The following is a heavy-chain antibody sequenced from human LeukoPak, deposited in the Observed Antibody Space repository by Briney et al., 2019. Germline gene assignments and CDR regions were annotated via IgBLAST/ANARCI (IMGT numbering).Heavy chain of an antibody. D-gene: IGHD3-3*01. J-gene: IGHJ4*02. CDR2: IYENGGTT. CDR3: AKGGHYTYFEY. Sequence: GGSLRLSCVGSGFTFRSHAMSWVRQAPEKGLEFVSGIYENGGTTYYADSVRGRFTISRDNSENTLYLQMDSLRAEDTAVYYCAKGGHYTYFEYWGQGTLVTVSS. CDR1: GFTFRSHA. V-gene: IGHV3-23*01.